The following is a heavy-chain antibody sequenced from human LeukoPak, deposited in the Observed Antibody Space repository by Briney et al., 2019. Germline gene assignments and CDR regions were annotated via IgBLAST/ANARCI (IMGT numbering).Heavy chain of an antibody. Sequence: PGGSLRLSCAASGFTFDDYGMSWARPAPGKGLEWGSGINWNGGSTGYADSVKGRFTISRDNAKNSLYLQMNSLGAEDTALYYCARDSSSSYYYYYYYMDVWGKGTTVTVSS. J-gene: IGHJ6*03. CDR1: GFTFDDYG. V-gene: IGHV3-20*04. CDR2: INWNGGST. D-gene: IGHD6-6*01. CDR3: ARDSSSSYYYYYYYMDV.